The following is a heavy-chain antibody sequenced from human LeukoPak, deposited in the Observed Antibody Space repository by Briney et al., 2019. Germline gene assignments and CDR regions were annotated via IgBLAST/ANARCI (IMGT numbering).Heavy chain of an antibody. Sequence: ASVKVSCKASGYTFTGYYMHWVRQAPGQGLEWMGWINPNSGGTNYAQKFQGRVTMTRDTSISTAYMELSRLRSDDTAVYYCARAVDAGSWYNIYYYYYGMDVWGQGTTVTVSS. CDR2: INPNSGGT. J-gene: IGHJ6*02. CDR3: ARAVDAGSWYNIYYYYYGMDV. CDR1: GYTFTGYY. V-gene: IGHV1-2*02. D-gene: IGHD6-13*01.